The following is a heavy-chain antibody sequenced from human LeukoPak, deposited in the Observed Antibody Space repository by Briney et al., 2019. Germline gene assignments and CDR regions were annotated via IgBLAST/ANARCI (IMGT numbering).Heavy chain of an antibody. CDR1: GFTFSSYG. CDR2: ISYDGSNK. Sequence: PGGSLRLSCAASGFTFSSYGMHWVRQAPGKGLEWVAVISYDGSNKYYADSVKGRFTISRDNSKNTLYLQINSLRAEDTAVYYCAKDGFIAAAKYYFDYWGQGTLVTVSS. V-gene: IGHV3-30*18. CDR3: AKDGFIAAAKYYFDY. J-gene: IGHJ4*02. D-gene: IGHD6-13*01.